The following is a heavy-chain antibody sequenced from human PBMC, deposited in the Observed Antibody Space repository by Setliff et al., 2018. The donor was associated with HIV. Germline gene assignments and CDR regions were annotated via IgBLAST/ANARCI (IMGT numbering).Heavy chain of an antibody. CDR3: ARRSGWSLDY. V-gene: IGHV4-34*12. Sequence: SETLSLTCAVYGGSFSGYYWSWIRQPPGKGLRWIGEIIPSGSTNYNPSLKSRVTISVDTSKNQFSLKLSSVTAADTAVYYCARRSGWSLDYWGQGTLVTVSS. J-gene: IGHJ4*02. CDR1: GGSFSGYY. CDR2: IIPSGST. D-gene: IGHD6-19*01.